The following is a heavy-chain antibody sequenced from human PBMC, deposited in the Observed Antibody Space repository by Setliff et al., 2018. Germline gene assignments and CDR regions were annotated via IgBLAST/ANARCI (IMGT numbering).Heavy chain of an antibody. CDR2: INHSGST. D-gene: IGHD3-3*01. Sequence: PSETLSLTCAVYGGSFSGYYWSWIRQPPGKGLEWIGEINHSGSTHYNPSLKSRVTISVDTSKNQFSLKLSSVTAADTAVYYCARDRITIFGVVIPFDYWGQGTLVTVS. CDR1: GGSFSGYY. CDR3: ARDRITIFGVVIPFDY. J-gene: IGHJ4*02. V-gene: IGHV4-34*01.